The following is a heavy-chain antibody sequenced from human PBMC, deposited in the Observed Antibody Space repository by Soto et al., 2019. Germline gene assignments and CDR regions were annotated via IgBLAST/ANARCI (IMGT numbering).Heavy chain of an antibody. CDR2: IYYSGST. Sequence: QVQLQESGPGLVKPSQTLSLTCTVSGGSISSGGYYWSWIRQHPGKGLEWIGYIYYSGSTYYNPSLKSRVTISVDTSKNQFSLKLSSVTAADTAVYYCARSPSIAAAGKRGKMDAFDIWGQGTMVTVSS. CDR1: GGSISSGGYY. J-gene: IGHJ3*02. V-gene: IGHV4-31*03. CDR3: ARSPSIAAAGKRGKMDAFDI. D-gene: IGHD6-13*01.